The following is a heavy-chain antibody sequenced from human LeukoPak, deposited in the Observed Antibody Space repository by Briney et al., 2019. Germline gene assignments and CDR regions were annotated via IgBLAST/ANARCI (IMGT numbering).Heavy chain of an antibody. V-gene: IGHV3-7*01. Sequence: PGGSLRLSCAASGFTFGTYWMSWVRQAPGKGLAWVASIKQDGSETYYVDSVKGRFSISRDNAKTSLSLLVSSLRAEDSAVYYCARGSPFIEANMGFYYGMDVWGQGTAVTVSS. CDR2: IKQDGSET. CDR3: ARGSPFIEANMGFYYGMDV. D-gene: IGHD6-13*01. J-gene: IGHJ6*02. CDR1: GFTFGTYW.